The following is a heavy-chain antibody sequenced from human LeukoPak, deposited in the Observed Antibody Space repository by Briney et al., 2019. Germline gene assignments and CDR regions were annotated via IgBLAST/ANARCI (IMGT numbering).Heavy chain of an antibody. CDR1: GFTFSGSA. D-gene: IGHD1-26*01. Sequence: GGSLTLSCAASGFTFSGSAMHWVRQASGKGLEWVGRIRSKANSYATAYAASVKGRFTISRDDSKNTAYLQMNSLKTEDTAVYYCTRVLGGSADWGQGTLVTVSS. J-gene: IGHJ4*02. CDR2: IRSKANSYAT. V-gene: IGHV3-73*01. CDR3: TRVLGGSAD.